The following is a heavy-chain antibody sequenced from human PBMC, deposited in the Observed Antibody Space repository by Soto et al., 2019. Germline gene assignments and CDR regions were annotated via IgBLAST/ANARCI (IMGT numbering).Heavy chain of an antibody. V-gene: IGHV3-15*01. D-gene: IGHD4-17*01. CDR1: GFTFSNAW. CDR3: TTDKTTVTRGFDY. Sequence: EVQLVESGGGLVMPGGSLRLSCAASGFTFSNAWMSWVRQAPGKGLEWVGRIKSKTDGGATDYAAPVKGRFTISRDDSENTLYLQMNSLKTEDTAVYYCTTDKTTVTRGFDYWGQGTLVTVSS. CDR2: IKSKTDGGAT. J-gene: IGHJ4*02.